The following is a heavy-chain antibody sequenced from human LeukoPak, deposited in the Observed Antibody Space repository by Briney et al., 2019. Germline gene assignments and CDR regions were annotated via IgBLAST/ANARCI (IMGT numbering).Heavy chain of an antibody. J-gene: IGHJ5*02. V-gene: IGHV4-38-2*02. CDR3: ARDPRWLTPDCTSTSCYENYFDP. D-gene: IGHD2-2*01. CDR1: GYSISSGYQ. Sequence: SETLSLTCAVSGYSISSGYQWAWIRQSPGKGLEWIGSIFHSGSAHYNPSLKSRVNISVETSNNQFSLKMYSVTAADTAVYYCARDPRWLTPDCTSTSCYENYFDPWGQGTLVTVSS. CDR2: IFHSGSA.